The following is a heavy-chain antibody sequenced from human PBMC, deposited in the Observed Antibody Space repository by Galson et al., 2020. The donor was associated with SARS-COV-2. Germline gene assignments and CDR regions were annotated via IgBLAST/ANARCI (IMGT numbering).Heavy chain of an antibody. CDR1: RYSFTSYW. CDR2: IYPGDSEI. V-gene: IGHV5-51*01. CDR3: ARLGRDIGWLSYFDN. J-gene: IGHJ4*02. Sequence: GESLKISCKGSRYSFTSYWIGWVRQMPGKGLETMGIIYPGDSEIRYSPSFQGQVTISVDKSISTAYLQWSSLKASDTATYYCARLGRDIGWLSYFDNWGQGSLVTVSS. D-gene: IGHD2-15*01.